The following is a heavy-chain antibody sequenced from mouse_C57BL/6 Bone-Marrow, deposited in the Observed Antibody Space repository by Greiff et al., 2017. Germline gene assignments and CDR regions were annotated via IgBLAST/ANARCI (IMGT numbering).Heavy chain of an antibody. CDR2: IHPENGDT. V-gene: IGHV14-4*01. CDR3: TTRYYDYSMDY. J-gene: IGHJ4*01. CDR1: GFNIKDDY. D-gene: IGHD2-4*01. Sequence: EVQLVESGAELVRPGASVKLSCTASGFNIKDDYMHWVKQRPEQGLEWIGWIHPENGDTEYASKFQGKATITADTSSNTAYLQLSSLTSEDTAVYYCTTRYYDYSMDYWGQGTSVTVSS.